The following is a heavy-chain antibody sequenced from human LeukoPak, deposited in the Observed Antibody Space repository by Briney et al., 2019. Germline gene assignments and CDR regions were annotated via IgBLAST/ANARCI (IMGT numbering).Heavy chain of an antibody. CDR2: IYFSGST. V-gene: IGHV4-59*08. CDR1: GGSISSYY. D-gene: IGHD6-13*01. CDR3: ARTGSSSWYKTFDY. Sequence: SETLSLSCTVSGGSISSYYWSWIRQPPGKGLEWIGYIYFSGSTNYNPSLKSRVTISVDTSKNQFSLKLSSVTAADTAVYYCARTGSSSWYKTFDYWGQGTLVTVSS. J-gene: IGHJ4*02.